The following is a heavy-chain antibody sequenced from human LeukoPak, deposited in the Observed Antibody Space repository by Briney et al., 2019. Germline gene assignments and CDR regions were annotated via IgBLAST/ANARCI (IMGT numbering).Heavy chain of an antibody. CDR2: ISSNGVST. CDR3: ARVGDSNAFDI. CDR1: GFTFSSSA. Sequence: PGGSLRLSCAASGFTFSSSAMHWVRQAPGKGLEYVSAISSNGVSTDYANSVKGRFTISRDNSKNTLYLQMGSLRPEDMAVYYCARVGDSNAFDIWGQGTMVTVSS. V-gene: IGHV3-64*01. J-gene: IGHJ3*02. D-gene: IGHD3-10*01.